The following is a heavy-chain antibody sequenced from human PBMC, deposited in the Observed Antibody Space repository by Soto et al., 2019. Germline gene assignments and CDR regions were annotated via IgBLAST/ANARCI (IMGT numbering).Heavy chain of an antibody. CDR1: GGSISSSSYY. D-gene: IGHD6-13*01. J-gene: IGHJ4*02. Sequence: QLQLQESGPGLVKPSETLSLTCTVSGGSISSSSYYWGWIRQPPGKGLEWIGSIYYSGSTYYNPSLKSRVTISVDTSKNQFSLKLSSVTAADTAVYYCARHDSSSWYMFGDFYFDYWGQGTLVTVSS. V-gene: IGHV4-39*01. CDR3: ARHDSSSWYMFGDFYFDY. CDR2: IYYSGST.